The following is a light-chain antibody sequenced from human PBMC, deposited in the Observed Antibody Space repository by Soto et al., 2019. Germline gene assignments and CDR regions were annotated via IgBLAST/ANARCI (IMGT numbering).Light chain of an antibody. J-gene: IGKJ1*01. Sequence: AIQLTQSPSSLSASVGVCVTITCRARQGFSNALAWYQQKLGKAPKLLIYDASSLESGVPSRFNGSGSGTDFTLTISSLQPEDFANYYCQKFNSHPCTFGQGTKVQIK. CDR2: DAS. CDR3: QKFNSHPCT. CDR1: QGFSNA. V-gene: IGKV1-13*02.